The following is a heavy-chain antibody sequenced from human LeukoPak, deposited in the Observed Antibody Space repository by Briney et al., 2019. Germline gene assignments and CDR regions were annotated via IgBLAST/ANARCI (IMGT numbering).Heavy chain of an antibody. CDR2: IIPIFGTA. Sequence: ASVKVSCKASGGTFSSYAISWVRQAPGQGLEWMGGIIPIFGTANYAQKFQGRVTITADKSTSTAYMELSSLRSEDTAVYYCAAIGGGYYYYGMDVWGKGTTVTVSS. D-gene: IGHD3-16*01. CDR3: AAIGGGYYYYGMDV. J-gene: IGHJ6*04. V-gene: IGHV1-69*06. CDR1: GGTFSSYA.